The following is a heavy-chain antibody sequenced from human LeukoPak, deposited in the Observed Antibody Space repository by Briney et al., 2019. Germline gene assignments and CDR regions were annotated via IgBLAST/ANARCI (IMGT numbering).Heavy chain of an antibody. CDR1: GFTFSNYW. J-gene: IGHJ4*02. CDR3: ASHLPYCGRDSCSFFDS. V-gene: IGHV3-7*03. Sequence: GGSLRLSCAASGFTFSNYWMHWVRQAPGKGLEWVANIKQDGNAKYYVDSVKGRFTISRDNAKSTLFLQMNSLRGEDTAVYYCASHLPYCGRDSCSFFDSWGQGVLVTVSS. D-gene: IGHD2-21*01. CDR2: IKQDGNAK.